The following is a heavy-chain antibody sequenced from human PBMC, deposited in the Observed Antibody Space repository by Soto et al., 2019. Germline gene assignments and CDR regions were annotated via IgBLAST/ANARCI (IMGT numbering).Heavy chain of an antibody. CDR3: ARYRREAVAGYTLDN. CDR1: DGSISSNY. J-gene: IGHJ4*02. CDR2: VYNSGST. D-gene: IGHD6-13*01. V-gene: IGHV4-59*01. Sequence: SETLSLTCTVSDGSISSNYWTWIRQPPGKGLEWIGYVYNSGSTNYNPSLKSRVTISEDTSKSQFSLKVNSMTAADTAVYYCARYRREAVAGYTLDNWGQGILVTVSS.